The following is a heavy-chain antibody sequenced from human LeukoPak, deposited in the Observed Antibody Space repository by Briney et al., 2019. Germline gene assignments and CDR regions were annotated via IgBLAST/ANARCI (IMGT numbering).Heavy chain of an antibody. Sequence: PGGSLRLSCAASGFTFSSYAMSWVRQAPGKGLEWVSAISDSGGSTYYADSVKGRFTISRDNSKNTLHLQMNSLRVEDTAVYYCAKDGSGENYWGQGTLVTVSS. CDR1: GFTFSSYA. V-gene: IGHV3-23*01. D-gene: IGHD2-15*01. J-gene: IGHJ4*02. CDR3: AKDGSGENY. CDR2: ISDSGGST.